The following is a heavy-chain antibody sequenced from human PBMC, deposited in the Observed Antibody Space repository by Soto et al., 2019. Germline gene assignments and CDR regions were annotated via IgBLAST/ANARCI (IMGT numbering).Heavy chain of an antibody. CDR1: CRSFSGYY. CDR3: ARFPLYYYGSRRLVYYGMDV. Sequence: SATLYLTSEKNCRSFSGYYWKWIHQPPRKGLEWIGEINHSGSTNYNPSLKSRVTISVDTSKNQFSLKLSSVTAADTAVYCCARFPLYYYGSRRLVYYGMDVWGQGTTVT. J-gene: IGHJ6*02. D-gene: IGHD3-10*01. V-gene: IGHV4-34*01. CDR2: INHSGST.